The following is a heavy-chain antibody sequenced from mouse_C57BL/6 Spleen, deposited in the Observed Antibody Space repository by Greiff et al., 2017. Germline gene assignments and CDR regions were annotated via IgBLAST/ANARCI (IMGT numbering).Heavy chain of an antibody. CDR1: GFTFSSYA. D-gene: IGHD2-5*01. CDR2: ISDGGSYT. V-gene: IGHV5-4*01. Sequence: EVQRVESGGGLVKPGGSLKLSCAASGFTFSSYAMSWVRQTPEKRLEWVATISDGGSYTYYPDNVKGRFTISRDNAKNNPYLQMSHLKSEDTAMYYCARDNYSNYEAWFAYWGQGTLVTVSA. CDR3: ARDNYSNYEAWFAY. J-gene: IGHJ3*01.